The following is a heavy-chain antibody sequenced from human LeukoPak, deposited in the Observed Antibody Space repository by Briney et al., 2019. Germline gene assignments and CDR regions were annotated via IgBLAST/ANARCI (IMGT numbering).Heavy chain of an antibody. CDR2: VYYSGST. V-gene: IGHV4-38-2*01. J-gene: IGHJ4*02. Sequence: SETLSLTCAGSDYSISSGDYWGWIRQPPGKGLEWIGSVYYSGSTHYSPSLKNRVTISVDTSKNQFYLKLRSVTAADTALYYCARNDSSGYFDYWGQGTLVTVSS. CDR1: DYSISSGDY. D-gene: IGHD3-22*01. CDR3: ARNDSSGYFDY.